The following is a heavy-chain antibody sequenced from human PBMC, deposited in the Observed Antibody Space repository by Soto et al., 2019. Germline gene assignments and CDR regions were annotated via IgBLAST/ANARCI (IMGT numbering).Heavy chain of an antibody. Sequence: EVQLVESGGGLVQPGGSLRLSCAASGFTFSSYSMNWVRQAPGKGLEWGSYISSSSSTIYYADSVKGRFTISRDNAKNSLSLQMNSLRDEDTAVYYCAREGGSLNWFDPGGQGTLVTVSS. CDR2: ISSSSSTI. D-gene: IGHD1-26*01. CDR1: GFTFSSYS. V-gene: IGHV3-48*02. J-gene: IGHJ5*02. CDR3: AREGGSLNWFDP.